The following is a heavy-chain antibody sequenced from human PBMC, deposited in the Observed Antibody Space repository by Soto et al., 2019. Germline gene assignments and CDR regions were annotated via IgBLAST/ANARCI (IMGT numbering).Heavy chain of an antibody. CDR3: ARAIPSTTFEC. J-gene: IGHJ4*02. V-gene: IGHV3-7*03. CDR2: IKQDGSEK. D-gene: IGHD1-1*01. CDR1: GFTFSSYW. Sequence: PWGSRRLSCAASGFTFSSYWMTWVRQAPGKGLEWVANIKQDGSEKYYVDSVKGRFTISRENAKNSLYLQMNSLRAEDTAVYYCARAIPSTTFECLGKGNLVIVSA.